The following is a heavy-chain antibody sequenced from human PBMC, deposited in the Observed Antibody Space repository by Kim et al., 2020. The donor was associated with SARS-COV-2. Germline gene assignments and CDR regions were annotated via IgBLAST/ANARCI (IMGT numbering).Heavy chain of an antibody. CDR3: ARGAVTTLSDAFDI. D-gene: IGHD4-17*01. J-gene: IGHJ3*02. Sequence: AQKFQGRVTMTRNTSISTAYMELSSLRSEDTAVYYCARGAVTTLSDAFDIWGQGTMVTVSS. V-gene: IGHV1-8*01.